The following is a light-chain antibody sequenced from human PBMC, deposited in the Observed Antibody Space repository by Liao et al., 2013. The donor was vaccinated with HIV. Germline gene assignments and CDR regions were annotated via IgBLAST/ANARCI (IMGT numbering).Light chain of an antibody. CDR2: YSN. Sequence: SYELTQPPSVSVAPGKTAIITCGGDNIEYRGVHWYQQRPGQAPVMVVYYSNDRPSGIPVRLSGSTSGNTATLTISGTQAMDEADYYCQTWDRTSVVFGGGTRLTVL. CDR3: QTWDRTSVV. V-gene: IGLV3-21*01. J-gene: IGLJ2*01. CDR1: NIEYRG.